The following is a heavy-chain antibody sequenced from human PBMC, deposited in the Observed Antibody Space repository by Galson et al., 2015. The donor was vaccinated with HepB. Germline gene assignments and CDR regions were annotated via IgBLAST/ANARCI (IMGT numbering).Heavy chain of an antibody. CDR2: ISYDGSNK. CDR1: GFTFSSYG. D-gene: IGHD3-10*01. J-gene: IGHJ4*02. Sequence: SLRLSCAASGFTFSSYGMHWVRQAPGKGLEWVAVISYDGSNKYYADSVKGRFTISRDNSKNTLYLQMNSLRAEDTAVYYCAKVGGFGELVGGYFDYWGQGTLVTVSS. V-gene: IGHV3-30*18. CDR3: AKVGGFGELVGGYFDY.